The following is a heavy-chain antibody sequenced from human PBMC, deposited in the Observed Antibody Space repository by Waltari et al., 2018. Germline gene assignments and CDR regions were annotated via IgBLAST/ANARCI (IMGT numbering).Heavy chain of an antibody. CDR1: GGSISSYY. V-gene: IGHV4-59*01. CDR3: ARVRVSIFGVVTANGYYYMDV. D-gene: IGHD3-3*01. Sequence: QVQLQESGPGLVKPSETLSLTCTVPGGSISSYYWSWIRQPPGKGLEWIGYIYYSGSTNYNPSLKSRVTISVDTSKNQFSLKLSSVTAADTAVYYCARVRVSIFGVVTANGYYYMDVWGKGTTVTVSS. CDR2: IYYSGST. J-gene: IGHJ6*03.